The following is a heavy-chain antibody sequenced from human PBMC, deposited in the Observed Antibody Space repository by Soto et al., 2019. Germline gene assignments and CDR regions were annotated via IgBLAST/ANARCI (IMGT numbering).Heavy chain of an antibody. Sequence: ESGGGLVQPGGSLRLSCVASGFTFSSYSLNWVRQAPGKGLEWVSYISSSSGTIYYADSVKGRFTISRDNAENSLYLQMNSLRDDDTAGYYCAREDPWSANADDMDVWGQGTTVTVSS. CDR3: AREDPWSANADDMDV. D-gene: IGHD3-3*01. V-gene: IGHV3-48*02. CDR1: GFTFSSYS. CDR2: ISSSSGTI. J-gene: IGHJ6*02.